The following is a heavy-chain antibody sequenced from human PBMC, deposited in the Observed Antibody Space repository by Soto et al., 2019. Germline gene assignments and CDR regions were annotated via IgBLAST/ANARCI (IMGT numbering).Heavy chain of an antibody. CDR2: IGTAGDT. D-gene: IGHD6-19*01. CDR3: ARELSSGWYSGAFDI. Sequence: GGSLRLSCAASGFTFSSYDMHWVRQATGKGLEWVSAIGTAGDTYYPGSVKGRFTISRENAKNSLYLQMNSLRAGDTAVYYCARELSSGWYSGAFDIWGQGTMVTVSS. CDR1: GFTFSSYD. V-gene: IGHV3-13*01. J-gene: IGHJ3*02.